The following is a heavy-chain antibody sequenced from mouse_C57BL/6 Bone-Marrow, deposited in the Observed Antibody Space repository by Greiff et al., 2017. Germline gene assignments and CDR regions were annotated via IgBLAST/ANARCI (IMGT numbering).Heavy chain of an antibody. J-gene: IGHJ2*01. CDR2: IDPEIGDT. D-gene: IGHD2-3*01. CDR3: SAVDGNYCDF. CDR1: GFHIQDDY. Sequence: EVQLQQSGAELVRPGASVTLSCTASGFHIQDDYIHWVKQRPEQGLEWIGWIDPEIGDTAYASKVQGKATITSDTSSNTAYLQLSSLTCEDTAVYYCSAVDGNYCDFGGQGTPLTVAS. V-gene: IGHV14-4*01.